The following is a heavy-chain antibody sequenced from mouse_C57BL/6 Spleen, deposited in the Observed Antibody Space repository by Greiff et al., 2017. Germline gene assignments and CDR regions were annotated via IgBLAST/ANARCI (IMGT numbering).Heavy chain of an antibody. D-gene: IGHD1-1*01. V-gene: IGHV1-7*01. CDR1: GYTFTSYW. J-gene: IGHJ4*01. CDR2: INPSSGYT. CDR3: VFITTVVATDYYAMDY. Sequence: QVQLQQSGAELAKPGASVKLSCKASGYTFTSYWMHWVKQRPGQGLEWIGYINPSSGYTKYNQKFKDKATLTADKSSSTAYMQLSSLTYEDSAVYYCVFITTVVATDYYAMDYWGQGTSVTVSS.